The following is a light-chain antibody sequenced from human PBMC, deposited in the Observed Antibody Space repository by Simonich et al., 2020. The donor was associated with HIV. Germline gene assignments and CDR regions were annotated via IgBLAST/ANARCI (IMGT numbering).Light chain of an antibody. V-gene: IGLV6-57*01. CDR1: SGSIASKY. CDR2: EDN. J-gene: IGLJ3*02. CDR3: QSYDSSNHWV. Sequence: NFMLTQPHSVSESPGKTVTISCTRCSGSIASKYVQWYQQRPGSSPTTLIYEDNQRPSGVPNRFSGSIDSSSNSASLTISGLKTDDEAYYYCQSYDSSNHWVFGGGTKLTVL.